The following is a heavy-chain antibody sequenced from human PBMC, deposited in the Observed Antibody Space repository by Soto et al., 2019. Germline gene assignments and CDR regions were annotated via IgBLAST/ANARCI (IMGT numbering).Heavy chain of an antibody. Sequence: SQPLSLTCVISWDSFSSNIASCNCIRQSPSRGLEWLGRTYYRSKWYNDYAVSVRSRITINPDTSKNQFSLQLNSVTPEDTAVYYCARGIEAGRGDWLDPWGQGTLVTVSS. D-gene: IGHD6-13*01. J-gene: IGHJ5*02. V-gene: IGHV6-1*01. CDR2: TYYRSKWYN. CDR3: ARGIEAGRGDWLDP. CDR1: WDSFSSNIAS.